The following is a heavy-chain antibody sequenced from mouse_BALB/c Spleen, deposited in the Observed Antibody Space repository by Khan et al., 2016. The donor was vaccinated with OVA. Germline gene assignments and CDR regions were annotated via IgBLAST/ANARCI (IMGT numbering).Heavy chain of an antibody. CDR1: GFSLTNYG. CDR3: AKNRNGYFDY. V-gene: IGHV2-2*02. CDR2: IWSGGIT. D-gene: IGHD1-1*02. J-gene: IGHJ2*01. Sequence: QVQLKQSGPGLVQPSQSLSITCTVSGFSLTNYGVHWVRQSPGKGLEWLGVIWSGGITDYYETFISRLSIIKDISKCQVFFIMNSLQANDTAIYYCAKNRNGYFDYWGQGTTLTVSS.